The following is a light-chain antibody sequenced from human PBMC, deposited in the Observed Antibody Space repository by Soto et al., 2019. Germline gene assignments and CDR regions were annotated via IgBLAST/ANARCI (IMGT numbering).Light chain of an antibody. V-gene: IGKV3-15*01. J-gene: IGKJ2*01. CDR1: QSVSSN. CDR2: GAS. Sequence: EIVMTQSLATLSVSPGERATLSCRASQSVSSNLAWYQQKPGQAPRLLIYGASTRATGIPARFSGSGSGTEFTLTISSLQSEDFAVYYCQQYNNWPPLFGQGTKLEIK. CDR3: QQYNNWPPL.